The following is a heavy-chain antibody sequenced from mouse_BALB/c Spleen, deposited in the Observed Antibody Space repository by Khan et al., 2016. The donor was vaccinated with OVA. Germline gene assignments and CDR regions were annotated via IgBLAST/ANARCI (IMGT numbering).Heavy chain of an antibody. D-gene: IGHD4-1*01. CDR2: MSSGGDYT. V-gene: IGHV5-6*01. Sequence: EVELVESGGDLVKPGGSLKLSCAASGFTFSSYSMSWVRQIPDKRPEWVATMSSGGDYTYYPDSVKGRFTISRNNAKKFLYLQMSSIKSENTAMYYVASHLTGSFAYWGQGTLVTGSA. J-gene: IGHJ3*01. CDR1: GFTFSSYS. CDR3: ASHLTGSFAY.